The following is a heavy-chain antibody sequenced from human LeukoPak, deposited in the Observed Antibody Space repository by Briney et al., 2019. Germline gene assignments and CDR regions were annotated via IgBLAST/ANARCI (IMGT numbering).Heavy chain of an antibody. V-gene: IGHV1-46*01. J-gene: IGHJ6*03. CDR2: INPSGGST. CDR3: ARAVQLEVYYYMDV. D-gene: IGHD1-1*01. Sequence: ASVKVSCKASGYTFTGYYMHWVRQAPGQGLEWMGIINPSGGSTSYAQKFQGGVTMTRDMSTSTVYMELSSLRSEDTAVYYCARAVQLEVYYYMDVWGKGTTVTVSS. CDR1: GYTFTGYY.